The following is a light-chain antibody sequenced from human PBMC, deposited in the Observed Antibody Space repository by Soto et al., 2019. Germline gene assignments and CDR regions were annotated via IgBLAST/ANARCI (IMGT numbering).Light chain of an antibody. CDR3: SSYAGSSNV. J-gene: IGLJ1*01. CDR1: SSDVGGYNY. Sequence: QSALTQPPSASGSPRQSVAISCTGTSSDVGGYNYVSWYQQHPGKAPKLMIYEVNKRPSGVPDRFSCSKSGNTASLTVSGLQADDEADYYCSSYAGSSNVFGTGTKLTVL. V-gene: IGLV2-8*01. CDR2: EVN.